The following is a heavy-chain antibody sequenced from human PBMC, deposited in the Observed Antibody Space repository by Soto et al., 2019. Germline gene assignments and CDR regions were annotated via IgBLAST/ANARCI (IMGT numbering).Heavy chain of an antibody. D-gene: IGHD3-10*01. J-gene: IGHJ4*02. Sequence: QVQLVESGGDVVQPGRSLRLSCAASGFIFSNYVMYWVRQAPGKGLEWVAFMSYDGTTKSYADSVKGRFTISRDNSQNTLYQQMNSLRPEDTGVYYCAREVLWSRYFDYWGQGTLVTVSS. CDR2: MSYDGTTK. V-gene: IGHV3-30-3*01. CDR1: GFIFSNYV. CDR3: AREVLWSRYFDY.